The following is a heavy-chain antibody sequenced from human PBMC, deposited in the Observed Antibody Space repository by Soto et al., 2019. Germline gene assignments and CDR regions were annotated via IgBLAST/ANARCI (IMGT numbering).Heavy chain of an antibody. J-gene: IGHJ4*02. Sequence: PGGSLRLSCAASGFTFSNAWMSWVRQAPGKGLEWVGRIKSKTDGGTTDYAAPVKGRFTISRDDSKNTLYLQMNSLKTEDTAVYYCTTALGEYYYDSSGYYYSDYWGQGTLVTVSS. CDR3: TTALGEYYYDSSGYYYSDY. V-gene: IGHV3-15*01. CDR2: IKSKTDGGTT. D-gene: IGHD3-22*01. CDR1: GFTFSNAW.